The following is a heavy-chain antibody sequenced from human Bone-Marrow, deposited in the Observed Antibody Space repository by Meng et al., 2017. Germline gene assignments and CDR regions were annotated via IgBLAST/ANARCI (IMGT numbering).Heavy chain of an antibody. D-gene: IGHD6-19*01. Sequence: GESLKISCAASDFTFSSDWMHWVRQAPGKGLVWVSRINSDGSSTSYADSVKGRFTIFRDNAKNSLYLQMNSLRAEDTALYYCAKDKEADGSSGWYYFDYWGQGTLVTVSS. CDR2: INSDGSST. CDR1: DFTFSSDW. J-gene: IGHJ4*02. V-gene: IGHV3-74*01. CDR3: AKDKEADGSSGWYYFDY.